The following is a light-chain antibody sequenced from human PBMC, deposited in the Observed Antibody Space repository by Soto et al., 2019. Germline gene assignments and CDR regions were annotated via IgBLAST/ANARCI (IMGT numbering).Light chain of an antibody. V-gene: IGKV3-20*01. J-gene: IGKJ1*01. CDR1: QRVSSTY. CDR3: QQYGSSLWT. CDR2: GAS. Sequence: EIVLTQSPGTLSLSPGERATLSCRASQRVSSTYLAWYQQKPGQAPRLLIYGASSRATGIPDRFSGSGSGTDFTLTISRLEPEDFAVYYCQQYGSSLWTFAQGTKVEIK.